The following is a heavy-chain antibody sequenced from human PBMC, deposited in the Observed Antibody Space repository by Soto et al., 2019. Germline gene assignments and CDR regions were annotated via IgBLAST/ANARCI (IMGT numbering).Heavy chain of an antibody. CDR1: GFTFSSYG. CDR3: AKGSGYSYGYVGLVDY. D-gene: IGHD5-18*01. CDR2: ISYDGSNK. V-gene: IGHV3-30*18. J-gene: IGHJ4*02. Sequence: QVQLVESGGGVVQPGRSLRLSCAASGFTFSSYGMHWVRQAPGKGLEWVAVISYDGSNKYYADSVKGRFTISRDNSKSTLYLKMNSLRAEDTAVYYCAKGSGYSYGYVGLVDYWGQGTLVTVSS.